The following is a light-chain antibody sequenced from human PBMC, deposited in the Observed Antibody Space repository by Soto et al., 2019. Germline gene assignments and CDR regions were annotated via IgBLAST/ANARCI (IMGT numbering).Light chain of an antibody. V-gene: IGLV2-14*01. Sequence: QSALTQPASVSGSPGQSITISCTGTSSDVGGYNYVSWYQQHPGKAPKLMIYEVSNRPSGVSNRFSGSKSGNMASLTISGLQAEDEDDYYCSSYTSSSTFHVFGTGTKVTVL. CDR1: SSDVGGYNY. J-gene: IGLJ1*01. CDR3: SSYTSSSTFHV. CDR2: EVS.